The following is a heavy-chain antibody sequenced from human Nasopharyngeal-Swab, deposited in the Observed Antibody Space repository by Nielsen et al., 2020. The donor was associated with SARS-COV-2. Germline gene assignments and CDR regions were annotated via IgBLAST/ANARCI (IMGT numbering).Heavy chain of an antibody. CDR3: ASGGSGYWVYYFDY. D-gene: IGHD3-3*01. CDR2: ISGSGTI. J-gene: IGHJ4*02. CDR1: GFTFSTYS. V-gene: IGHV3-48*01. Sequence: GESLKISCAASGFTFSTYSMNWVRQAPGKGLEWISYISGSGTIYYTDSVKGRFTISRDNAKNSLYLQMNSLRAEDTAVYYCASGGSGYWVYYFDYWGQGTLVTVSS.